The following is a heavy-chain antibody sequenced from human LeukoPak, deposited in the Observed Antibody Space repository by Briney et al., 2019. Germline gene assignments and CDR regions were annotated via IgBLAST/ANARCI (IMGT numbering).Heavy chain of an antibody. D-gene: IGHD3-9*01. CDR1: GFTFSSYG. V-gene: IGHV3-30*18. Sequence: GRSLRLSCAASGFTFSSYGMHWVRQAPGKGLKWVAVISYDGSNKYYADSVKGRFTISRDNSKNTLYLQMNSLRAEDTAVYYCAKDSERYFDWPYYFDYWGQGTLVTVSS. CDR3: AKDSERYFDWPYYFDY. J-gene: IGHJ4*02. CDR2: ISYDGSNK.